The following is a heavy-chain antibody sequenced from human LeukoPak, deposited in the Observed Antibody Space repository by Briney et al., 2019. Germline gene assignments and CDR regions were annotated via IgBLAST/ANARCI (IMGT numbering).Heavy chain of an antibody. CDR2: ISGSGGNT. V-gene: IGHV3-21*01. CDR1: GFAFSNYA. J-gene: IGHJ4*02. CDR3: ARAKDARMKDTAMVYPFDY. D-gene: IGHD5-18*01. Sequence: PGGSLRLSCTASGFAFSNYAMNWVRQAPGKGLEWVSAISGSGGNTDYADSVKGRFTISRDNAKNSLYLQMNSLRAEDTAVYYCARAKDARMKDTAMVYPFDYWGQGTLVTVSS.